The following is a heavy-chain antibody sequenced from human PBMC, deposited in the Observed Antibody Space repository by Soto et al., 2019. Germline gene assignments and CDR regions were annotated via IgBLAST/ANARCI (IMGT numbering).Heavy chain of an antibody. CDR1: GFTFISYA. CDR2: ISGSGGST. D-gene: IGHD3-10*01. CDR3: ESQGFGELFFDY. V-gene: IGHV3-23*01. J-gene: IGHJ4*02. Sequence: GGSLRLSCSVSGFTFISYAMHWVRQAPGKGLEWVSAISGSGGSTYYADSVKGRFTISRDNSKNTLYLQMNSLRAEDTAVYYCESQGFGELFFDYWGQGTLVTVSS.